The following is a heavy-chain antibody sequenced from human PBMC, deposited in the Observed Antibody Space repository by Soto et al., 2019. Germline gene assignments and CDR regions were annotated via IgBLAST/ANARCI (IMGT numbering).Heavy chain of an antibody. CDR3: ARDLDGSGSYYTDY. CDR2: ISAYNGNT. Sequence: QVPLVQSGAEVKDPGTSVKVSCKTSGYTFTSAGISWVRQALGQGLEWMGWISAYNGNTKYAQKVQGRVTMTTDTSTSTAYMELRSLTSDDTAVYYCARDLDGSGSYYTDYWGQGTLVTV. J-gene: IGHJ4*02. V-gene: IGHV1-18*01. CDR1: GYTFTSAG. D-gene: IGHD3-10*01.